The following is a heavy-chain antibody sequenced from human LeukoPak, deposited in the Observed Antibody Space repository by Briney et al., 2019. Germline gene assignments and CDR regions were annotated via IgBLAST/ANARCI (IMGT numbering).Heavy chain of an antibody. J-gene: IGHJ4*02. CDR1: GFTFSSYA. V-gene: IGHV3-23*01. CDR2: ISGSGGST. CDR3: AKPYYDFWSGYDY. D-gene: IGHD3-3*01. Sequence: GGSLRLSCAASGFTFSSYAMSWVRQAPGKGLEWVSAISGSGGSTYYADSVKGRFTISRDNSKNTLYLQMHSLRAEDTAVYCCAKPYYDFWSGYDYWGQGTLVTVSS.